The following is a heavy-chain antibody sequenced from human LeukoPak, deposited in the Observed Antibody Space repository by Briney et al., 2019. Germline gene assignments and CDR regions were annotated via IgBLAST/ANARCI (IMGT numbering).Heavy chain of an antibody. J-gene: IGHJ4*02. CDR1: GFTFSNTW. D-gene: IGHD1-14*01. CDR2: IKSQTDGGTT. V-gene: IGHV3-15*01. Sequence: PGGSLRLSCAASGFTFSNTWMHWVRQAPGKGLEWVGRIKSQTDGGTTDYAAPVKGRFTISRDDSKNTLYLQMNSLKREDTAVYYCSTNPTHWGQGTLVTVSS. CDR3: STNPTH.